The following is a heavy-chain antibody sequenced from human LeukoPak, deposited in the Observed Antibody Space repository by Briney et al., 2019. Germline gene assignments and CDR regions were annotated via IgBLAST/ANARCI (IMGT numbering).Heavy chain of an antibody. CDR1: GFSFSHYA. V-gene: IGHV3-30-3*01. D-gene: IGHD1-26*01. CDR2: ISYDGNVK. Sequence: GGSLRLSCAASGFSFSHYALHWVRQAPGKGLEWLAFISYDGNVKYYADSVKGRFTVSRDDSKITLYLQMNSLRTEDTAPYYCARDFSTKYSQDYWGQGTLVTVSS. J-gene: IGHJ4*02. CDR3: ARDFSTKYSQDY.